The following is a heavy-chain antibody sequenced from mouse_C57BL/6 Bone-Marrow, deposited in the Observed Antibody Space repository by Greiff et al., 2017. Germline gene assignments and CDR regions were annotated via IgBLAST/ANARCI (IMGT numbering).Heavy chain of an antibody. CDR3: ARDGPYYYAMDY. CDR1: GFTFSSYA. CDR2: ISDGGSYT. J-gene: IGHJ4*01. V-gene: IGHV5-4*01. Sequence: DVMLVESGGGLVKPGGSLKLSCAASGFTFSSYAMSWVRQTPEKRLEWVATISDGGSYTYYPDNVKGRFTISRDNAKNNLYLQMSHLKSEDTAMYYCARDGPYYYAMDYWGQGTSVTVSS.